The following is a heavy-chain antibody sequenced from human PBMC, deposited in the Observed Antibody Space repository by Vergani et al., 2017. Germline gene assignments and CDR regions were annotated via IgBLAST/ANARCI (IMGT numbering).Heavy chain of an antibody. CDR1: GGVSLNGYS. V-gene: IGHV4-34*01. D-gene: IGHD3-3*01. Sequence: QVQQQQWGAGVLKPSETLSLTRTVSGGVSLNGYSWTWIRQSPGRGPEWIGDVNSPGSAHYNPSLKGRVTISLDTSNSQFSLELTSVVAADTGICYCAGFGRLSSRLGTWGEGTLVTVSS. J-gene: IGHJ5*02. CDR3: AGFGRLSSRLGT. CDR2: VNSPGSA.